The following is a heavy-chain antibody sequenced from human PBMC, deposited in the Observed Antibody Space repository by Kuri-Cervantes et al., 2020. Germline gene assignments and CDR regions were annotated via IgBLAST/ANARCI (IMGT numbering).Heavy chain of an antibody. CDR2: IQQDGREK. CDR1: GFTFSTYW. D-gene: IGHD5-12*01. J-gene: IGHJ6*03. V-gene: IGHV3-7*01. CDR3: ARGPRGYSGYDYSYYYLDV. Sequence: GESLKIPCAASGFTFSTYWMSWVRQAPGKGLEWVANIQQDGREKYYVDSVKGRFTISRDNAKNSLYLQMSSLRVEDTAAYYCARGPRGYSGYDYSYYYLDVCGKGTTVTVSS.